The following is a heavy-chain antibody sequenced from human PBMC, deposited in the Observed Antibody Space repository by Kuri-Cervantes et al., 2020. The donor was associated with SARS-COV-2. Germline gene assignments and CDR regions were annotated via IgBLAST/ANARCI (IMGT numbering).Heavy chain of an antibody. V-gene: IGHV5-51*01. CDR2: IYPGDSDT. CDR3: ATGLVVPAATRDY. J-gene: IGHJ4*02. CDR1: GYSFTSYW. Sequence: KVSCKGSGYSFTSYWIGWVRQMPGKGLEWMGIIYPGDSDTRYSPSFQGQVTISADKSISTAYLQWSSLKASDTAMYYCATGLVVPAATRDYWGQGTLVTVSS. D-gene: IGHD2-2*01.